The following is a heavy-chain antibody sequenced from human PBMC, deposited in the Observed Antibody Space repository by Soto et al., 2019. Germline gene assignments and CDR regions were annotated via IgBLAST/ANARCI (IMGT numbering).Heavy chain of an antibody. J-gene: IGHJ4*02. CDR3: ARDGVGVTTKAGIDY. Sequence: QVQLQESGPGLVKPSQTLSLTCTVSGSSISSGGYYWSWIRQHPGKGLEWIGYIYYSGSTYYNPSLKSRVTISVDTSKNQFSLKLSSVTAADTAVYYCARDGVGVTTKAGIDYWGQGTLVTVSS. CDR1: GSSISSGGYY. D-gene: IGHD4-4*01. V-gene: IGHV4-31*03. CDR2: IYYSGST.